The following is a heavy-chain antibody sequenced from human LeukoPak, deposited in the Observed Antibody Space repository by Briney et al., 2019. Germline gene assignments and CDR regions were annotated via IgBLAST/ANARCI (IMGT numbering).Heavy chain of an antibody. CDR1: GGSISSSSYY. V-gene: IGHV4-39*07. Sequence: PSETLSLTCTVSGGSISSSSYYWGWIREPPGKGLERIGSIYYSGSTYYNPSLNSLVTISVHTSKNQFSLKLSSVTAADTAVYYCAREKGSHHMDVWGKGTTVTVSS. CDR2: IYYSGST. J-gene: IGHJ6*03. CDR3: AREKGSHHMDV.